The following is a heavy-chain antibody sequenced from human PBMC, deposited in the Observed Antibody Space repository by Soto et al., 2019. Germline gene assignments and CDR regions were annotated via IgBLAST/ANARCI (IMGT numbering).Heavy chain of an antibody. CDR3: AHRVLRTVFGLVTTTAIYFDF. CDR2: IYWDDDK. V-gene: IGHV2-5*02. CDR1: GFSLTTSGVG. Sequence: QITLNESGPTVVRPTETLTLTCRFSGFSLTTSGVGVGWIRQSPGKAPEWLALIYWDDDKRYSASLKSRLTITKDPSKNPVVLTVSELDPTDTATYYCAHRVLRTVFGLVTTTAIYFDFWGQGTPVAVSS. J-gene: IGHJ4*02. D-gene: IGHD3-3*01.